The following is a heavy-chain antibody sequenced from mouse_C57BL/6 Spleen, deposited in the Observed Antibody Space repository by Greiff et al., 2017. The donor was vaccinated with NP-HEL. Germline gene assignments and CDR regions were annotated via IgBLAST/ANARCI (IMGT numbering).Heavy chain of an antibody. CDR2: IYPGNSDT. J-gene: IGHJ3*01. D-gene: IGHD1-1*01. CDR3: TNYGSSPAWFAY. Sequence: VQLQQSGTVLARPGASVKMSCKTSGYTFTSYWMHWVKQRPGQGLEWIGAIYPGNSDTSSNQKFKGKAKLTAVTSASTAYMELSSLTNEDSAVYYCTNYGSSPAWFAYWGQGTLVTVSA. V-gene: IGHV1-5*01. CDR1: GYTFTSYW.